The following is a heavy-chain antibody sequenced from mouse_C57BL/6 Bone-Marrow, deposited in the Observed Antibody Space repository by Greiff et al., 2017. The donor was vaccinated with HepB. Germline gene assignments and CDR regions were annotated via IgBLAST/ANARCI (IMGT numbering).Heavy chain of an antibody. CDR1: GFTFSDFY. CDR3: ARGYDYDAMDY. V-gene: IGHV7-1*01. CDR2: SRNKANDYTT. J-gene: IGHJ4*01. Sequence: EVHLVVSGGGLVQSGRSLRLSCATSGFTFSDFYMEWVRQAPGKGLEWIAASRNKANDYTTEYSASVKGRFIVSRDTSQSILYLQMNALRAEDTAIYYCARGYDYDAMDYWGQGTSVTVSS.